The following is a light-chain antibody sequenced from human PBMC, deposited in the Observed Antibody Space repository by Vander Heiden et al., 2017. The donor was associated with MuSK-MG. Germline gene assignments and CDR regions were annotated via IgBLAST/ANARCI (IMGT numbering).Light chain of an antibody. CDR2: DVS. CDR1: QSVSNY. V-gene: IGKV3-11*01. CDR3: QQRTNWPPAYT. J-gene: IGKJ2*01. Sequence: EIILSQSPPTLSVSPGDRATLSCRASQSVSNYLAWYQQKPGQPPRLLFYDVSTRATGTPARFSARGAATDFTLTITTVEPEDFAIYYCQQRTNWPPAYTFGQGTKLQIK.